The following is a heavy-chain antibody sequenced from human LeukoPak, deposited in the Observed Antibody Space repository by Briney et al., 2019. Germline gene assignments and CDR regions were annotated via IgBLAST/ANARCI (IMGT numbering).Heavy chain of an antibody. D-gene: IGHD3-9*01. CDR2: ISYDGSNK. J-gene: IGHJ4*02. CDR1: GFTLSSYG. V-gene: IGHV3-30*03. CDR3: ARDRMTIRYFDWPVY. Sequence: GGSLRLSCAASGFTLSSYGMHWVRQAPGKGLEWVAVISYDGSNKYYAGSVKGRFTISRDNSKNTLYLQMNSLRAEDTAVYYCARDRMTIRYFDWPVYWGQGTLVTVSS.